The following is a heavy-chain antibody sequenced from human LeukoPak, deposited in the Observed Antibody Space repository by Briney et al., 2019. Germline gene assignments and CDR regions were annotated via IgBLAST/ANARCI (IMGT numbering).Heavy chain of an antibody. D-gene: IGHD2-8*01. CDR2: IYHGGST. J-gene: IGHJ6*02. CDR1: GGSISSSNW. CDR3: ARSDEYCTNGVCYYYYGMDV. Sequence: SETLSLTCAVSGGSISSSNWWSWVRQPPGKGLEWIGEIYHGGSTNYNPSLKSRVTISVDKSKNQFSLKLSSVTAADTAVYYCARSDEYCTNGVCYYYYGMDVWGQGTTVTVSS. V-gene: IGHV4-4*02.